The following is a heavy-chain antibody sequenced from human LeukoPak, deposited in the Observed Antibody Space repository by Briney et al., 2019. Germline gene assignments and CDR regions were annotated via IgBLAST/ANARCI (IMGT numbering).Heavy chain of an antibody. Sequence: QSGGSLRLSCAASGFTFSSYAMSWVRQVPGKGLEWVSAISGSGGSTYYADSVKGRFTISRDNSKNTLYLQMNSLRAEDTAVYYCAKGHITMVRGVIPTLFDYWGQGTLVTVSS. D-gene: IGHD3-10*01. V-gene: IGHV3-23*01. CDR3: AKGHITMVRGVIPTLFDY. CDR1: GFTFSSYA. CDR2: ISGSGGST. J-gene: IGHJ4*02.